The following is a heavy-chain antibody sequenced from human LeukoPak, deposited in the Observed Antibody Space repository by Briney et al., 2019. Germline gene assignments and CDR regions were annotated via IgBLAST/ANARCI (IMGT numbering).Heavy chain of an antibody. J-gene: IGHJ4*02. CDR2: AYYRSKWYN. D-gene: IGHD3/OR15-3a*01. CDR1: GDSVSSNSVA. CDR3: ARTYSWTFDY. Sequence: SQTLSLTCAISGDSVSSNSVAWHWIRQSPSRGLEWLGRAYYRSKWYNDYAVSVKSRITINPDTSKNQFSLQLNSVTPDDTAVYYCARTYSWTFDYWGQGTLVTVSS. V-gene: IGHV6-1*01.